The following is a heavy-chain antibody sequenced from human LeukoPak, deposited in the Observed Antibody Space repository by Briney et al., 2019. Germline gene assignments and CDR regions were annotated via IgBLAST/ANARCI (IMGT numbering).Heavy chain of an antibody. J-gene: IGHJ5*02. V-gene: IGHV1-3*01. D-gene: IGHD3-22*01. CDR1: GYTFTGYY. Sequence: ASVKVSCTASGYTFTGYYMHWVRQAPGQRLEWMGWINAGNGNTKYSQKFQGRVTITRDTSASTAYMELSSLRSEDTAVYYCARSTMIVVVPTYNWFDPWGQGTLVTVSS. CDR2: INAGNGNT. CDR3: ARSTMIVVVPTYNWFDP.